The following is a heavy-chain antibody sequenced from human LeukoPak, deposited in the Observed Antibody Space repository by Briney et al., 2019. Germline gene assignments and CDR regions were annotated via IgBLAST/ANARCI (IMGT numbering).Heavy chain of an antibody. V-gene: IGHV3-23*01. CDR2: ISGDGGNT. CDR1: GFTFSSYV. D-gene: IGHD3-10*01. CDR3: AKGGSVTTGGYFDY. Sequence: GGSLRLSCAASGFTFSSYVMSWVRQAPGKGLEWVSAISGDGGNTYYADSVKGRFTISRDNSKNTLYLQMNSLRAEDTVVYYCAKGGSVTTGGYFDYWGQGTLVTVSS. J-gene: IGHJ4*02.